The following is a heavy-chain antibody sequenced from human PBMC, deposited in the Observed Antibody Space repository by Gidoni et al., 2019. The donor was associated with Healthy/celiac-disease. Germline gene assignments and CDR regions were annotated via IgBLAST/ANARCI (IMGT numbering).Heavy chain of an antibody. D-gene: IGHD3-3*01. V-gene: IGHV3-21*01. Sequence: EVQLVESGGGLVKPGGSLRLSCAASGFTFSSYSMNWFRQAPGKGLEWVSSISSSSSYIYYADSVKGRFTISRDNAKNSLYLQMNSLRAEDTAVYYCARGGAHDFWSGYYTGICYGMDVWGQGTTVTVSS. CDR2: ISSSSSYI. CDR1: GFTFSSYS. J-gene: IGHJ6*02. CDR3: ARGGAHDFWSGYYTGICYGMDV.